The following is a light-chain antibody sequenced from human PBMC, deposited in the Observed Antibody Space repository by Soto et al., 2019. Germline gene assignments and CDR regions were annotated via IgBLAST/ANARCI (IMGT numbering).Light chain of an antibody. J-gene: IGKJ1*01. V-gene: IGKV3-15*01. CDR3: LQYNARPPT. CDR2: GSS. CDR1: QSVGYY. Sequence: EIVMMQSPATLSVSPGGRAILSCRASQSVGYYLAWYQQRPGQAPRLLIFGSSTRAPGIPARFSGSGSGTDFTLTSSSLQSEDLAVYYCLQYNARPPTFGQGTKVEI.